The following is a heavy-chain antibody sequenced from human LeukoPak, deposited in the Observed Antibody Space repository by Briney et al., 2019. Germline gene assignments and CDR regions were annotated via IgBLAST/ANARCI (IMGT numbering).Heavy chain of an antibody. D-gene: IGHD5-18*01. J-gene: IGHJ4*02. CDR1: GFTFSSYW. CDR2: IKQDGSEK. V-gene: IGHV3-7*01. CDR3: AKSGYSYGPKYYFDY. Sequence: PGGSLRLSCAASGFTFSSYWMSWVRQAPGKGLEWVANIKQDGSEKYYVDSVKGRFTISRDNAKNSLYLQMNSLRAEDTAVYYCAKSGYSYGPKYYFDYWGQGTLVTVSS.